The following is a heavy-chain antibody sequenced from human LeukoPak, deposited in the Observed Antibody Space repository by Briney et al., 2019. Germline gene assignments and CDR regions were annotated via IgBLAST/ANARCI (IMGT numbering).Heavy chain of an antibody. CDR1: GGSISSYS. J-gene: IGHJ4*02. V-gene: IGHV4-59*01. Sequence: SSETLSLTCTASGGSISSYSRSWIRQPPGKGLEWIGYIYDSGSTNYNPSLKSRVTISIDLSKNQFSLKLSSVTAADTAVYYCARGMAAAVHFDYWGQGTLVTVSS. CDR2: IYDSGST. CDR3: ARGMAAAVHFDY. D-gene: IGHD6-13*01.